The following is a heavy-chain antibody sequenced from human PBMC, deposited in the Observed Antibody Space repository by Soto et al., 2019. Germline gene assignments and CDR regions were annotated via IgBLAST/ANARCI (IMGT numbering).Heavy chain of an antibody. D-gene: IGHD2-21*02. CDR2: IYYSGST. CDR1: GGSISSGDYY. CDR3: ARDRLGDPRAFDY. V-gene: IGHV4-30-4*01. J-gene: IGHJ4*02. Sequence: LSLTCTVSGGSISSGDYYWSWIRQPPGKGLEWIGYIYYSGSTYYNPSLKSRVTISVDTSKNQFSLKLSSVTAADTAVYYCARDRLGDPRAFDYWGQGTLVTVSS.